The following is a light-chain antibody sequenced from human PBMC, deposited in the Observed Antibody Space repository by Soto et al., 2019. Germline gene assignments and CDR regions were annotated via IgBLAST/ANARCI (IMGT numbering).Light chain of an antibody. V-gene: IGKV1-8*01. CDR2: AAS. Sequence: AIRMTQSPSSLSASTGDRVTITCRASQGISSYLAWYQQKPGKAPKLLIYAASTLQSGVPSRFSGSGSGTDFTLTISCLQSEDFATDYCQQYYSYPRVTFGQGTKVEIK. CDR1: QGISSY. J-gene: IGKJ1*01. CDR3: QQYYSYPRVT.